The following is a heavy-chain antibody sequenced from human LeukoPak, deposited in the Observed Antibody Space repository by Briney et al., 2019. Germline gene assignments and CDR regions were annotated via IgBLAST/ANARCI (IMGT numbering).Heavy chain of an antibody. Sequence: ASVKVSCKASGYTFTGYYIHWVRQAPGQGLEWMGWINPNSGATNYAQKFQGRVTMTRDTSISTGYTELSRLRSDDTAVYYCARGEGMGAYYYVFHSDYWGQGTLVTVSS. V-gene: IGHV1-2*02. CDR2: INPNSGAT. J-gene: IGHJ4*02. CDR3: ARGEGMGAYYYVFHSDY. D-gene: IGHD3-10*02. CDR1: GYTFTGYY.